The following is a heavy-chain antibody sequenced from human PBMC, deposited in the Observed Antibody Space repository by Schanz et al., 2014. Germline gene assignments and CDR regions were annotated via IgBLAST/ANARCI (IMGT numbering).Heavy chain of an antibody. CDR3: ARDGVDAAAGGNY. CDR2: INPNSGGT. J-gene: IGHJ4*02. D-gene: IGHD6-13*01. CDR1: GYTFTGYY. Sequence: QVQLVQSGAEVKKPGASVKVSCKASGYTFTGYYMHWVRQAPGQGLEWMGWINPNSGGTNYAQKLQGRVTMTTDTSTSTAYMELSSLRSEDTAVYYCARDGVDAAAGGNYWGQGTLVTVAS. V-gene: IGHV1-2*02.